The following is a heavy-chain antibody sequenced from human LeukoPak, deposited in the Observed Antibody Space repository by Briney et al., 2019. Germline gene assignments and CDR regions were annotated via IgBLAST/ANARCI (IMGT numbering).Heavy chain of an antibody. V-gene: IGHV4-59*01. CDR3: ARDLRRSSSWYFDY. CDR2: IYYSGST. Sequence: PSETLSLTCTVSGGSISSYYWSWIRQPPGKGLEWIGYIYYSGSTNYNPSLKSRVTISVDTSKNQFSLKLSSVTAADTAVYYCARDLRRSSSWYFDYWGQGTLVTVSS. D-gene: IGHD6-13*01. J-gene: IGHJ4*02. CDR1: GGSISSYY.